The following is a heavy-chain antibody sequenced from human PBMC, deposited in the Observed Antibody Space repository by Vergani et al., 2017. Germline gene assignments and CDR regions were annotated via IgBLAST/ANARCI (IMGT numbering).Heavy chain of an antibody. CDR2: ISYDGTEK. CDR3: ARGGKGIRMVVPYTHL. CDR1: GFTFSSYA. J-gene: IGHJ4*01. V-gene: IGHV3-30-3*01. D-gene: IGHD2-15*01. Sequence: VQLLESGGGLVQPGGSLRLSCAASGFTFSSYAMSWVRQAPGKGLEWVGVISYDGTEKKYADSVNGRFTISRDNSKKMMSLQMNSLRVEDTAVYYCARGGKGIRMVVPYTHLWGHGTQVSVS.